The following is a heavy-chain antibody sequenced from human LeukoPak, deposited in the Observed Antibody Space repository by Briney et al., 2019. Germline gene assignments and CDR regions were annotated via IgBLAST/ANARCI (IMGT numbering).Heavy chain of an antibody. Sequence: SETLSLTCSVSGDSINSYYWSWIRQPPGKGLEWIGYIYYSGSTNYNSYFESRVTISVDTSHNQFSLKLNSVTAADTAVYYCARGGGWLDYWGQGILVTVSS. CDR1: GDSINSYY. CDR2: IYYSGST. J-gene: IGHJ4*02. V-gene: IGHV4-59*01. D-gene: IGHD6-19*01. CDR3: ARGGGWLDY.